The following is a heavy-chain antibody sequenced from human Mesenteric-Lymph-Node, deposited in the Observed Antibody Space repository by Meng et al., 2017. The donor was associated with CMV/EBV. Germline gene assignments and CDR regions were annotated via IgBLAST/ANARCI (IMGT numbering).Heavy chain of an antibody. CDR2: INHSGST. CDR1: VGSISGDD. Sequence: QLQQWGAGLLKLSEALPLTAADYVGSISGDDWSWIRQPPGKGLEWIAEINHSGSTNYNPSLKSRVTISVDTSKNQFSLKLSSVTAADTAVYYCARYQRWLKSEGGFNYWGQGTLVTVSS. J-gene: IGHJ4*02. D-gene: IGHD4-23*01. CDR3: ARYQRWLKSEGGFNY. V-gene: IGHV4-34*01.